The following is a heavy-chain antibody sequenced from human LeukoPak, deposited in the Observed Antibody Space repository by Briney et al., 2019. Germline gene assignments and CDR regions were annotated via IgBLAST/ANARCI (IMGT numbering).Heavy chain of an antibody. CDR2: INTNTGHP. V-gene: IGHV7-4-1*02. CDR1: GYTFTCYY. Sequence: ASVKVSCKASGYTFTCYYMHWVRQAPGQGLEWMGWINTNTGHPTYAQGFTGRFVFSLDTSVSTAYLQISSLEAEDTAVYYCASFFCISAVCYYLDYWGQGTLVTVSS. J-gene: IGHJ4*02. D-gene: IGHD2-8*01. CDR3: ASFFCISAVCYYLDY.